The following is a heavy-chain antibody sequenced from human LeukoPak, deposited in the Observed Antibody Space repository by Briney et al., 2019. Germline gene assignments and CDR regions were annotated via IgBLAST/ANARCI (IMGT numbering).Heavy chain of an antibody. D-gene: IGHD3-10*01. CDR3: ARVGVRGVIYYYMDV. CDR1: GFTFSSYS. J-gene: IGHJ6*03. V-gene: IGHV3-21*01. CDR2: ISSSSGYI. Sequence: GGSLRLSCAASGFTFSSYSMNWVRQAPGKGLEWVSSISSSSGYIYYADSVKGRFTISRDNAKNSLYLQMNSLRAEDTAVYYCARVGVRGVIYYYMDVWGKGTTVTVSS.